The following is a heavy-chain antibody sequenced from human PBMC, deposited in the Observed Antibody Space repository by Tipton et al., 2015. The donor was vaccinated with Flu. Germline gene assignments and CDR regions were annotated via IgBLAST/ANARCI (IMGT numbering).Heavy chain of an antibody. CDR3: ARDGGQYGDCGH. CDR1: GYTFTSNH. Sequence: QQVQSGAEVKKPGASVKVSCKTSGYTFTSNHMHWVRQAPGQGLEWMGIMNPRDETTTYAQRFQGRVSMTSDTSTSTVYMELSSLRSDDTAVYYCARDGGQYGDCGHWGQGTLVTVSS. J-gene: IGHJ4*02. CDR2: MNPRDETT. D-gene: IGHD4-17*01. V-gene: IGHV1-46*01.